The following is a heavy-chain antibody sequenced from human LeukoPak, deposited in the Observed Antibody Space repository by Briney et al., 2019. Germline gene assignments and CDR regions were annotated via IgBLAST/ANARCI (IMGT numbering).Heavy chain of an antibody. CDR2: INPNSGGT. Sequence: ASVKVSCKGSGYTFTGYYMHWVRQAPGQGLEWMGWINPNSGGTNYAQKFQGRVTMTRDTSTSTAYMELSRLRSDDTAVYYCARGGNWIVVVPAAMVWFDPWGQGTLVTVSS. CDR3: ARGGNWIVVVPAAMVWFDP. J-gene: IGHJ5*02. CDR1: GYTFTGYY. D-gene: IGHD2-2*01. V-gene: IGHV1-2*02.